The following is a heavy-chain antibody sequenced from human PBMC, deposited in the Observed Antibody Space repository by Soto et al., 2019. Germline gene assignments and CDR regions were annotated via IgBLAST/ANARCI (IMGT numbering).Heavy chain of an antibody. D-gene: IGHD5-12*01. J-gene: IGHJ6*01. CDR2: ISTYNGDT. Sequence: QVQLVQSGAEVKKPGASVKVSCKASGYTFTRSGISWVRQAPGQGLEWMGWISTYNGDTNYAQTFQGRVTMTTDTSTSTAYMELRSRRSDETAVYYCAGEGVAPYYYYGMDVLGQGTPVTVYS. CDR3: AGEGVAPYYYYGMDV. V-gene: IGHV1-18*01. CDR1: GYTFTRSG.